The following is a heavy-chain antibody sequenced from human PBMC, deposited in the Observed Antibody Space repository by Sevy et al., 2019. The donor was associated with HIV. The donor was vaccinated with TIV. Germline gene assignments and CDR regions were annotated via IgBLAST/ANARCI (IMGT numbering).Heavy chain of an antibody. Sequence: GGSLRLSCRASGFTFGDYAMSWFRQAPGKGLEWVSFIRSKAYGGTTEDAASVKGRFTISRDDSKSIAYLQMNSLKTEDTAVYYCSREKDNYYDSSGYLHFDYWGQGTLVTVSS. J-gene: IGHJ4*02. V-gene: IGHV3-49*03. CDR1: GFTFGDYA. CDR3: SREKDNYYDSSGYLHFDY. D-gene: IGHD3-22*01. CDR2: IRSKAYGGTT.